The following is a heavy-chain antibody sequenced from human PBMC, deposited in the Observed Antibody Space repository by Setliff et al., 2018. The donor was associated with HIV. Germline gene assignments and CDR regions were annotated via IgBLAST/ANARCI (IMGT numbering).Heavy chain of an antibody. J-gene: IGHJ6*03. CDR2: TSASSVNT. CDR1: GYTFIRYG. V-gene: IGHV1-18*01. CDR3: ARVPVSNYYYYMDV. Sequence: ASVKVSCKASGYTFIRYGITWVRQAPGQGLEWVGSTSASSVNTNYTQGRVTMTTDISTSTAYMELRSLRSADSAVYYCARVPVSNYYYYMDVWGKGTTVTVSS.